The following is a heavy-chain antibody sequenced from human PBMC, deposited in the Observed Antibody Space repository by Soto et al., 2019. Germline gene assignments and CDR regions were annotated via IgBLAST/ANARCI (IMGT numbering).Heavy chain of an antibody. CDR1: VYTFTVYH. D-gene: IGHD3-9*01. CDR3: ERGPYDISHYGMDV. CDR2: INPNSGGT. Sequence: ASVKVSCKGSVYTFTVYHMQWVRQAPGQGLEWMGWINPNSGGTNYAQKFQGWVTMTRDTSISTAYMELSRLRSDDTAVYYCERGPYDISHYGMDVWGQGTTVTVS. J-gene: IGHJ6*02. V-gene: IGHV1-2*04.